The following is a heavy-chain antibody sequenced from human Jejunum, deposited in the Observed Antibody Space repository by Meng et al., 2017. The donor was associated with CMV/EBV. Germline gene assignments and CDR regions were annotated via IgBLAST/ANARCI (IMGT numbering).Heavy chain of an antibody. D-gene: IGHD3-9*01. V-gene: IGHV1-2*02. J-gene: IGHJ4*02. Sequence: QVPLVLCGAEVKKPGASVKVTCKASGYTFTEYYIPWLRQAPGQGPEWLGWINPKNGGTNSAQRFKGRVTMTRDTSISTAYMELSRLRSDDTAVYYCARDLEMMLTAYYYWGQGTLVTVSS. CDR2: INPKNGGT. CDR1: GYTFTEYY. CDR3: ARDLEMMLTAYYY.